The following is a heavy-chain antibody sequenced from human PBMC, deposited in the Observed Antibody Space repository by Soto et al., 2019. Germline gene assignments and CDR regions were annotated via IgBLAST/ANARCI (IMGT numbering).Heavy chain of an antibody. CDR1: SGSISSSNW. CDR3: ARDNLEGFVSEYSSGWSLPGAWFDP. J-gene: IGHJ5*02. Sequence: QVQLQESGPGLVKPSGTLSLTCAVSSGSISSSNWWSWVRQPPGKGLEWIGEIYHSGSTNYNPSLKSRDTISVDKSKNQFSLKLSSVTAADTAVYYCARDNLEGFVSEYSSGWSLPGAWFDPWGQGTLVTVSS. D-gene: IGHD6-19*01. V-gene: IGHV4-4*02. CDR2: IYHSGST.